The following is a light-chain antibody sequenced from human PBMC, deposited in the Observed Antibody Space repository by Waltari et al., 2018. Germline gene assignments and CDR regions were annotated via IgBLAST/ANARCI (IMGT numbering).Light chain of an antibody. CDR2: GAS. V-gene: IGKV1-27*01. Sequence: DIHMTQSPSSLSASVGDRVTVPCRASQGINKELTWYQQKPGKAPTLLIYGASTLQTGVSSRFSGSGSGTDFTLTISSLQPEDVATYYCQQDHTPPWTFGQGTKVEIK. CDR3: QQDHTPPWT. J-gene: IGKJ1*01. CDR1: QGINKE.